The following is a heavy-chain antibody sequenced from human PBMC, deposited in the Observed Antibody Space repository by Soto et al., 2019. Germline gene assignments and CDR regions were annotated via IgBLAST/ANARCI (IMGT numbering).Heavy chain of an antibody. D-gene: IGHD3-3*01. CDR3: PKTGLRFLESVYGSY. V-gene: IGHV3-23*01. Sequence: GGSLRLSCAASGFTFSSYAMSWVRQAPGKGLEWVSAISGSGGSTYYADSVKGRFTISRDNSKNTLYLQMNSLRAEDTAVYYCPKTGLRFLESVYGSYGGQGSLVTVSS. J-gene: IGHJ4*02. CDR2: ISGSGGST. CDR1: GFTFSSYA.